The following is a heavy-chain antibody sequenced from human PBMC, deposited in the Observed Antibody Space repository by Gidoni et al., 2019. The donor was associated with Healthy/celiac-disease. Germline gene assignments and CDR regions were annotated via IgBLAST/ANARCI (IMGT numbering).Heavy chain of an antibody. Sequence: QVQLQESGPGLVKPSQTLSLTCTVSGGSISSGSYYWSWIRQPAGKGLEWIGRIYTSGSTNYNPSLKSRVTISVDTSKNQFSLKLSSVTAADTAVYYWARGHGWNDDWGQGTLVTVSS. CDR1: GGSISSGSYY. J-gene: IGHJ4*02. D-gene: IGHD1-1*01. V-gene: IGHV4-61*02. CDR3: ARGHGWNDD. CDR2: IYTSGST.